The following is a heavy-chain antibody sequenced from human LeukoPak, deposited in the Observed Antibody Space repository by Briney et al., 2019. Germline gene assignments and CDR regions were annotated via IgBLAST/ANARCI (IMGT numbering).Heavy chain of an antibody. V-gene: IGHV3-23*01. J-gene: IGHJ4*02. CDR3: AKDSRDGYNSFFDY. CDR2: ISASGGST. Sequence: GGSLRLSCAASGFTFTNYAMSWVRQAPGKGLEWVSTISASGGSTYYADSVKGRFTISRDNSKSTLYLQMNSLRAEDTAVYYCAKDSRDGYNSFFDYWGQGTLVTVSS. CDR1: GFTFTNYA. D-gene: IGHD5-24*01.